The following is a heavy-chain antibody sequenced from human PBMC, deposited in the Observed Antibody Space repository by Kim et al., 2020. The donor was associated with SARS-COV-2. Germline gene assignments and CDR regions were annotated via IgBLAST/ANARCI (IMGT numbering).Heavy chain of an antibody. CDR2: IYYSGST. V-gene: IGHV4-31*03. Sequence: SETLSLTCTVSGGSISSGGYYWSWIRQHPGKGLEWIGYIYYSGSTYYNPSLKSRVTISVDTSKNQFSLKLSSVTAADTAVYYCARAGVAAPEILLWFGDARNWFDPWGQGTLVTVSS. CDR1: GGSISSGGYY. D-gene: IGHD3-10*01. J-gene: IGHJ5*02. CDR3: ARAGVAAPEILLWFGDARNWFDP.